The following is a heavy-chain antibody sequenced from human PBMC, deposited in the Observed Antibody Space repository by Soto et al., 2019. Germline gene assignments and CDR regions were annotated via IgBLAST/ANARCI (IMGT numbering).Heavy chain of an antibody. J-gene: IGHJ4*02. CDR2: ISGGGGTT. V-gene: IGHV3-23*01. CDR1: GFTFGSNS. CDR3: AKGTPTGTRLTDY. D-gene: IGHD3-9*01. Sequence: GGSLRLSCAASGFTFGSNSMSWVRQAPEKGLEWVSVISGGGGTTYYTDSVKGRFTISRDNSKNTLYLQMNSLRAEDTAIYYCAKGTPTGTRLTDYWGQGTLVTVSS.